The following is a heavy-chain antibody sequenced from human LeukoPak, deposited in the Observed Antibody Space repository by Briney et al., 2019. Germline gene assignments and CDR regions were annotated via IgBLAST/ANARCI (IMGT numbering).Heavy chain of an antibody. CDR1: GFTFSSYA. Sequence: PGGSLRLSCAASGFTFSSYAMSWVRQAPGKGLEWVSAISGSGGSTYYADSVKGRSTISRDNSKNTLYLQMNSLRAEDTAVYYCAKDRVLSISRGYSGYDKRPLDYWGQGTLVTVSS. J-gene: IGHJ4*02. D-gene: IGHD5-12*01. CDR2: ISGSGGST. CDR3: AKDRVLSISRGYSGYDKRPLDY. V-gene: IGHV3-23*01.